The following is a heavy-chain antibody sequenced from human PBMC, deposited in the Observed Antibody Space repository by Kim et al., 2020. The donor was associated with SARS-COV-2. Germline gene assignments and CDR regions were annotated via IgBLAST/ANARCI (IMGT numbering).Heavy chain of an antibody. D-gene: IGHD3-22*01. CDR3: ARDPAYDSSVYAADY. CDR1: GYTFTSYG. J-gene: IGHJ4*02. V-gene: IGHV1-18*01. Sequence: ASVTVSCKASGYTFTSYGISWLRQAPGQGLEWMGWISVYNANTNYAQNLQARLTMTTDTSTSTAYMELRSLTSDDTAVYYCARDPAYDSSVYAADYWGQGTLVTVSS. CDR2: ISVYNANT.